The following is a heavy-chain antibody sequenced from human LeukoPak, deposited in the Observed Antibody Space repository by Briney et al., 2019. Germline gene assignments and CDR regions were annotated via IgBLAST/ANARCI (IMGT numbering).Heavy chain of an antibody. CDR3: ARLRMGRYNSAYFPYYFDS. D-gene: IGHD3-22*01. CDR1: GDSIRSSSYY. J-gene: IGHJ4*02. V-gene: IGHV4-61*05. CDR2: IDDSGNT. Sequence: SETLSLTCTVSGDSIRSSSYYWGWIRQPPGKGLEWIGYIDDSGNTNYNPSLKSRVTISVDASENQFSLTLSSVTAADTALFYCARLRMGRYNSAYFPYYFDSWGQGTLVTVSS.